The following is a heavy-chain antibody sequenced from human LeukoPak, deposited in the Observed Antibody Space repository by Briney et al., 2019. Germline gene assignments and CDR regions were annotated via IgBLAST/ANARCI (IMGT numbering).Heavy chain of an antibody. CDR2: ISAHNGDT. V-gene: IGHV1-18*01. Sequence: ASVKVSCEASGYTFTAYGITWVRQAPGQGLEWMGWISAHNGDTKYVQKLQGRVTMTTDTSTNTAYMELRSLRPDDTAVYYCARAEYCSGGSCYPGAFDIWGQGTMVTVSS. CDR3: ARAEYCSGGSCYPGAFDI. D-gene: IGHD2-15*01. CDR1: GYTFTAYG. J-gene: IGHJ3*02.